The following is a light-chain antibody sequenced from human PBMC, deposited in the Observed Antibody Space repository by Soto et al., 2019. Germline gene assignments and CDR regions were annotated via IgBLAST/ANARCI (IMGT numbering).Light chain of an antibody. CDR3: QQRSNLPST. CDR1: QSVSGY. V-gene: IGKV3-11*01. Sequence: EIVLTQSPATLSLSPGNRATLSCRASQSVSGYLAWYQQKPGQAPRLLIYDASNRATGIPARFSGSGSATDYHLTITSLEPEDCAVYYCQQRSNLPSTFGGGTKVEI. CDR2: DAS. J-gene: IGKJ4*01.